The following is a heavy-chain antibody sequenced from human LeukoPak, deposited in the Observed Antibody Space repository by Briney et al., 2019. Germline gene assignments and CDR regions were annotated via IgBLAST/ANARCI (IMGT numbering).Heavy chain of an antibody. J-gene: IGHJ4*02. Sequence: PGGSLGLPCAASGFTFSSYAMSWVRQAPGKGLEWVSAISGSGGSTYYADSVKGRFTISRDNSKNTLYLQMNSLRAEDTAVYYCAKDRYSSGWYGDPTALFDYWGQGTLVTVSS. CDR1: GFTFSSYA. CDR2: ISGSGGST. V-gene: IGHV3-23*01. CDR3: AKDRYSSGWYGDPTALFDY. D-gene: IGHD6-19*01.